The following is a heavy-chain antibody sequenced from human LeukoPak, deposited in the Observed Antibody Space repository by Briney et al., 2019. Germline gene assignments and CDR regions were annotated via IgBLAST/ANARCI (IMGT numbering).Heavy chain of an antibody. J-gene: IGHJ4*02. D-gene: IGHD4-17*01. CDR1: GFSFSSYA. CDR2: NWYDGSNK. CDR3: AKSGPDFGDLPSEYYFDF. Sequence: GGSLRPSCAASGFSFSSYAMHWVRQAPGKGLGWVSANWYDGSNKFYADYVKGRFTISRDSSKNTLFLQMNGLRAEDTAVYYCAKSGPDFGDLPSEYYFDFWGQGTLVTVSS. V-gene: IGHV3-33*06.